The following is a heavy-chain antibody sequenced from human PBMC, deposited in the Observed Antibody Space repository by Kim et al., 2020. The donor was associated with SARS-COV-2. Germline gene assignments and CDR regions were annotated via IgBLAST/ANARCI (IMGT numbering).Heavy chain of an antibody. J-gene: IGHJ3*02. CDR3: ARAIVGATHEAFDI. V-gene: IGHV5-51*01. D-gene: IGHD1-26*01. Sequence: SPSFQGQGTISADKSISTAYLQWSSLKASDTAMYYCARAIVGATHEAFDIWGQGTMVTVSS.